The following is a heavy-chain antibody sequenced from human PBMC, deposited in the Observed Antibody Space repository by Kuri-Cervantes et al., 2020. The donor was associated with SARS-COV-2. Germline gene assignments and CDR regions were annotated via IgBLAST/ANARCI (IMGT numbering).Heavy chain of an antibody. CDR3: ARNVKYRQPYYYMDV. Sequence: SETLSLTCAVSGYSISSGYYWGWIRQPPGKGLEWIGIIYHRGSSYYNPSLRSRVTVSVDTSKNQFSLKLSSVTAADTAVYYCARNVKYRQPYYYMDVWGKGTTVTVSS. D-gene: IGHD6-6*01. V-gene: IGHV4-38-2*01. CDR1: GYSISSGYY. CDR2: IYHRGSS. J-gene: IGHJ6*03.